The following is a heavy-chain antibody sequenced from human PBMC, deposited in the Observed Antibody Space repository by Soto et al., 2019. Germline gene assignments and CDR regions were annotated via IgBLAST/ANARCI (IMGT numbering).Heavy chain of an antibody. CDR3: ARAPLPPSIFGVVITNYLDY. CDR1: GGTFSSYG. J-gene: IGHJ4*02. Sequence: VKVTCKASGGTFSSYGLSLVRQAPGQGLEWMGGIIPIFGTANYAQKFQGRVTITADESTSTAYMELSSLRSEDTAVYYCARAPLPPSIFGVVITNYLDYWGQGSLVTVSS. V-gene: IGHV1-69*01. D-gene: IGHD3-3*01. CDR2: IIPIFGTA.